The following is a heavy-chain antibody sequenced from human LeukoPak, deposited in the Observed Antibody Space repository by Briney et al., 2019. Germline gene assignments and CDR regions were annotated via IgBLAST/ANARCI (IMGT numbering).Heavy chain of an antibody. V-gene: IGHV3-53*01. Sequence: GFLRLFCSGSGFTGSSNYMSWVRQAPGEGLEWVSVIYSGGSTYYADSVKGRFTISRDNSKNTLYLQMNSLRAEDTAVYYCARVSVVASGAFDIWGQGTMVTVSS. J-gene: IGHJ3*02. CDR2: IYSGGST. D-gene: IGHD2-15*01. CDR1: GFTGSSNY. CDR3: ARVSVVASGAFDI.